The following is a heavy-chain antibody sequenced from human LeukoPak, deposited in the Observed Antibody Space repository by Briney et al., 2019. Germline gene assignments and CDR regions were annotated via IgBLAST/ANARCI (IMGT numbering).Heavy chain of an antibody. D-gene: IGHD2-15*01. J-gene: IGHJ6*02. Sequence: ASVKVSCKASGYTFTGYYMHWVRQAPGQGLEWMGWINPNGGGTNYAQKFQGRVTMTRDTSISTAYMELSRLRSDDTAVYYCARGIRYCSGGSCLTRYYYYYGMDVWGQGTTVTVSS. CDR1: GYTFTGYY. CDR2: INPNGGGT. CDR3: ARGIRYCSGGSCLTRYYYYYGMDV. V-gene: IGHV1-2*02.